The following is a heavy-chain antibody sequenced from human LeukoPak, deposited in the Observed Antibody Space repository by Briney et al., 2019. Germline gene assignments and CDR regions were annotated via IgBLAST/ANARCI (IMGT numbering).Heavy chain of an antibody. CDR2: IIPIFGTA. V-gene: IGHV1-69*05. J-gene: IGHJ4*02. CDR3: ARGGRAYCGGDCPFDY. D-gene: IGHD2-21*01. Sequence: ASVKVSCKASGGTFSSYAISWVRQAPGQGLEWMGRIIPIFGTANYAQKFQGRVTITTDESTSTAYMELSSLRSEDTAVYYCARGGRAYCGGDCPFDYWGQGTLVTVSS. CDR1: GGTFSSYA.